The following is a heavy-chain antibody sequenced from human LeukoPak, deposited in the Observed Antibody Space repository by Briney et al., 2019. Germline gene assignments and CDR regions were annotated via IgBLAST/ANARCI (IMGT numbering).Heavy chain of an antibody. J-gene: IGHJ4*02. CDR1: GFTFTNNG. V-gene: IGHV3-30*02. D-gene: IGHD3-22*01. CDR3: ARTYYYDTVLLDY. CDR2: LPYDGSYT. Sequence: GGSLRLSCAASGFTFTNNGMNWVRQAPGKGLEWVTFLPYDGSYTSYADSVKGRFTISRDNSKNTLYLQMNSLRAEDTAVYYCARTYYYDTVLLDYWGQGTLVTVSS.